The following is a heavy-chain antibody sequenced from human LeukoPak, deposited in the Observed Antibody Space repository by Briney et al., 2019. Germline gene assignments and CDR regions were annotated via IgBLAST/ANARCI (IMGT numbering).Heavy chain of an antibody. V-gene: IGHV4-34*01. Sequence: SETLSLTCAVYGASFSGYYWTWIRQPPGKGLEWIGEINHSGSTNYNPSLKSRVTISVDTSKNHFSLKLTSVTAADTAVYHCARGEPAAATKGFDYWGQGTLVTVSS. D-gene: IGHD2-2*01. CDR3: ARGEPAAATKGFDY. CDR1: GASFSGYY. J-gene: IGHJ4*02. CDR2: INHSGST.